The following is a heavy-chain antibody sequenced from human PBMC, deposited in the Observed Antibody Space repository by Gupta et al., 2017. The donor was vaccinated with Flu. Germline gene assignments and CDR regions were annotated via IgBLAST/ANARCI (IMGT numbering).Heavy chain of an antibody. D-gene: IGHD6-13*01. CDR3: TRGVSSDS. CDR1: GFTFSDFY. Sequence: RLSCEASGFTFSDFYMNWIRQAPGKRPEWISYITGTGTTLYYADSVKGRFTISRDNAKNSLFLQMDSLRDDDTAVYYCTRGVSSDSWGQGTLVAVXS. J-gene: IGHJ5*01. V-gene: IGHV3-11*01. CDR2: ITGTGTTL.